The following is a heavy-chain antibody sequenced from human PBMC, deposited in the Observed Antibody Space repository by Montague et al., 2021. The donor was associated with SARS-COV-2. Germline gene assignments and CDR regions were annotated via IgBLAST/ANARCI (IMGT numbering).Heavy chain of an antibody. CDR3: ARLDIMTAYPYEY. Sequence: SLRLSCAASGFTFSSYAMSWVRQAPGKGLEWVSGIRGNGGSTYYADSVKGRFTISRDNPKNTLYLQMNSLRAEDTAVYYCARLDIMTAYPYEYWGRGTLVTVSS. CDR1: GFTFSSYA. D-gene: IGHD3-9*01. J-gene: IGHJ4*02. V-gene: IGHV3-23*01. CDR2: IRGNGGST.